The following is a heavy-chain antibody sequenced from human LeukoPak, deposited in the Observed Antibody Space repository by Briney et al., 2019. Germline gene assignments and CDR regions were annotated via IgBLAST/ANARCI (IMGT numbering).Heavy chain of an antibody. CDR3: ARSQRAGYNVYHFDY. D-gene: IGHD5-24*01. CDR1: GGTSSSYG. J-gene: IGHJ4*02. V-gene: IGHV1-69*13. CDR2: IIPIFRTT. Sequence: SVKVSCKASGGTSSSYGVSWVRQAPGQGLEWMGGIIPIFRTTTYAQKFRGRVMITADESMSTAYMELSSLRSEDTAVYYCARSQRAGYNVYHFDYWGQGTLVTVSS.